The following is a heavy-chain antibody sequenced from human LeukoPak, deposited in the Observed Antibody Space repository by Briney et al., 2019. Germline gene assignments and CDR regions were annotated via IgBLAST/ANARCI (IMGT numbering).Heavy chain of an antibody. J-gene: IGHJ4*02. CDR1: GYTFTGDW. D-gene: IGHD6-19*01. CDR2: IYPGDSDT. Sequence: KYGESLKISCKASGYTFTGDWIGWVRQMPGKGLEWMGIIYPGDSDTRYSPSFQGQVTISADKSINTAYLQWSSLKASDTAMYYCARRGSGCDYWGQGTLVTVSS. V-gene: IGHV5-51*01. CDR3: ARRGSGCDY.